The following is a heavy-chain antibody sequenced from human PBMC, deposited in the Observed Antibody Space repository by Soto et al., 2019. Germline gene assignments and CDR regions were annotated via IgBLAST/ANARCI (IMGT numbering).Heavy chain of an antibody. CDR1: GFAFSSYA. Sequence: GGSLRLSCAASGFAFSSYAMSWVRQAPGKGLEWVSAISGSGCSIYYADSVKGRFTISRDNSKNTLYLQMNSLRAEDTAVYYCAKDDGYYYGMDVWGQGTTVTVSS. V-gene: IGHV3-23*01. J-gene: IGHJ6*02. D-gene: IGHD2-8*01. CDR3: AKDDGYYYGMDV. CDR2: ISGSGCSI.